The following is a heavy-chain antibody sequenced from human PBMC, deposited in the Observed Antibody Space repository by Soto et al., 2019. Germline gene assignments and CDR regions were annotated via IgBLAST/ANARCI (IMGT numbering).Heavy chain of an antibody. J-gene: IGHJ6*02. CDR3: AIGGGQIYYKGLDV. V-gene: IGHV3-11*01. Sequence: LRLSCAASGFFFSDYYLSWIRPAPGKGLECVAYISGTGDTKYYANSVEGRFTISRDNPKSSLYLQINILRAEDAAVYYCAIGGGQIYYKGLDVWGQGTTVTVSS. CDR1: GFFFSDYY. D-gene: IGHD3-10*01. CDR2: ISGTGDTK.